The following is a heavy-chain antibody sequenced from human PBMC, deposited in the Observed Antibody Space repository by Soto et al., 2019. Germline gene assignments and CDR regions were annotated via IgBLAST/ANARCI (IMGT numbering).Heavy chain of an antibody. D-gene: IGHD3-3*01. CDR1: GFSFGNYV. J-gene: IGHJ1*01. CDR2: ISDSGGSS. CDR3: TKGGDSWSGYAQH. V-gene: IGHV3-23*01. Sequence: EVQLLQSGGGLVQPGGSLRLSCAASGFSFGNYVMNWVRQAPGKGLEWVSGISDSGGSSSSADSVKSRFTVSRDNSKNTLYLQMDSLTGDDTAVYYFTKGGDSWSGYAQHWGQGALVTVSS.